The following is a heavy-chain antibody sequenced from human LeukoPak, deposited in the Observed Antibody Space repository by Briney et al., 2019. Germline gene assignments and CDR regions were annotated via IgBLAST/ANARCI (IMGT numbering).Heavy chain of an antibody. Sequence: GESLKISCKGSGHNFTSHWISWVRQMPGKGLEWMGRLDPSDSYTNYSPSFQGHVTISADKSISTAYLQWSSLRASDIAMYYCARLRDGSLDHWGQGTLVTVSS. J-gene: IGHJ4*02. V-gene: IGHV5-10-1*01. CDR1: GHNFTSHW. CDR2: LDPSDSYT. CDR3: ARLRDGSLDH.